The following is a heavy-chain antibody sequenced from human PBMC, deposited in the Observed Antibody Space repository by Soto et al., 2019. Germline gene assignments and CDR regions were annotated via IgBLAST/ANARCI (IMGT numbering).Heavy chain of an antibody. J-gene: IGHJ6*02. V-gene: IGHV1-8*01. Sequence: ASVKVSCKASGYTFTSYDINWVRQATGQGLEWMGWMNPNSGNTGYAQKFQGRVTMTRNTSISTAYMELSSLRSEDTAVYYCARGGLHCSSTSCYWGFYYYYGMDVWGQGTTVTV. D-gene: IGHD2-2*01. CDR2: MNPNSGNT. CDR3: ARGGLHCSSTSCYWGFYYYYGMDV. CDR1: GYTFTSYD.